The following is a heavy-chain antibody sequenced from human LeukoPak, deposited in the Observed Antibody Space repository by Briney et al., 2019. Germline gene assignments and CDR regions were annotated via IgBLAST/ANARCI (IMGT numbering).Heavy chain of an antibody. Sequence: GGSLRPSCAASAFTFRSYGMHWVRQAPGKRLEWVAVISYDGSNKYYADSVKGRFTISRDNSKNTLYLQMNSLRAEDTAVYYCAKGSISSWYDSLFDYWGQGTLVTVSS. J-gene: IGHJ4*02. D-gene: IGHD6-13*01. CDR2: ISYDGSNK. V-gene: IGHV3-30*18. CDR1: AFTFRSYG. CDR3: AKGSISSWYDSLFDY.